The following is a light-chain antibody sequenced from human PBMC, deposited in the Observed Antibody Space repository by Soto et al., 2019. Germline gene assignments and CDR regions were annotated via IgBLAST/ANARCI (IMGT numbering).Light chain of an antibody. V-gene: IGLV2-18*01. Sequence: QSALTQPPSVSGSPGQSVTIPCPGTSNDVTSYYRFSWYQQTPGTAPKLMIYDVNNRPSGVPDRFSGSRSGNTASLTISGLQAEDEADYYCSIYTSSSTYVFGTGTKLTVL. CDR1: SNDVTSYYR. J-gene: IGLJ1*01. CDR2: DVN. CDR3: SIYTSSSTYV.